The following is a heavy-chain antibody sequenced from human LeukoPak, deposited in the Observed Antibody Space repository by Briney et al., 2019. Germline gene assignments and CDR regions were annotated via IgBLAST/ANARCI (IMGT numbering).Heavy chain of an antibody. CDR3: ARESFTMVRGVFDP. V-gene: IGHV3-21*01. CDR1: GFTSSSYS. Sequence: GGSLRLPCAASGFTSSSYSMNWVRQAPGKGLEWVSSISTSSSYIYYADSLKGRFTISRDNAKNSLYLQMNSLRAEDTAVYYCARESFTMVRGVFDPWGQGTLVTVSS. J-gene: IGHJ5*02. D-gene: IGHD3-10*01. CDR2: ISTSSSYI.